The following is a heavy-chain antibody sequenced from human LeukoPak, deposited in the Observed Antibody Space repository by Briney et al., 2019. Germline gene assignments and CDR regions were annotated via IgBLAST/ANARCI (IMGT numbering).Heavy chain of an antibody. J-gene: IGHJ4*02. D-gene: IGHD3/OR15-3a*01. CDR3: ARGWTGDPAPYFFDY. CDR2: IKQDGSDK. V-gene: IGHV3-7*03. CDR1: GFIFSSYW. Sequence: GGSLRLSCAASGFIFSSYWMSWVRQVPGKGLEWVANIKQDGSDKQYVDSVKGRFTISRDNAKNSLYLQMNSLRAEDTALYYCARGWTGDPAPYFFDYWGQGILVTVSS.